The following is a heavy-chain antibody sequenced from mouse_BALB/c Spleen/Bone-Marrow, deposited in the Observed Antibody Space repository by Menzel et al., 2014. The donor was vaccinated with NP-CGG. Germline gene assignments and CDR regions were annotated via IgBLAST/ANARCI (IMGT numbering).Heavy chain of an antibody. CDR3: AISIEYRPLVY. J-gene: IGHJ3*01. Sequence: VQLKESGPELEKPGASVKISCKASGYSFTGYNMNWVKQNNGKSLEWVGNIDPYYGGISYNQKFKGKATWTVDKSSNTAYMQLKSLTSEDSAIYYCAISIEYRPLVYWGQGTLVTVSA. CDR2: IDPYYGGI. V-gene: IGHV1-39*01. D-gene: IGHD2-14*01. CDR1: GYSFTGYN.